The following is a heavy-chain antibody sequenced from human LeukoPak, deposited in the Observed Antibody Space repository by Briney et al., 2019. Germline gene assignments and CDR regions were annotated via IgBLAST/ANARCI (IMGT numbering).Heavy chain of an antibody. CDR1: GYTFTSYA. CDR2: INAGNGNT. D-gene: IGHD2-2*02. Sequence: ASVKVSCKASGYTFTSYAMHWVRQAPGQRLEWMGWINAGNGNTKYSQKFQGRVTITRDTSASTAYMELSSLRSEDTAVYYCARRRYPDYYYYGMDVWGQGTTVNVSS. CDR3: ARRRYPDYYYYGMDV. J-gene: IGHJ6*02. V-gene: IGHV1-3*01.